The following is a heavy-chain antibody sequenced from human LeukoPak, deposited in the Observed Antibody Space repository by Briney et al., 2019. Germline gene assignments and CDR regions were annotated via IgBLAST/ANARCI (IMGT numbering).Heavy chain of an antibody. CDR3: VRDNPPDCSSTSCYKGFYYYYMDV. CDR2: ISYDGSDK. CDR1: GFTFSSYT. V-gene: IGHV3-30*04. Sequence: PAGRSLRLSCAASGFTFSSYTMHWVRQAPGKGLEWVAIISYDGSDKYYADSVKGRFTISRDNSKNTLYLQMNSLRAEDTAVYYCVRDNPPDCSSTSCYKGFYYYYMDVWGKGTTVTVSS. J-gene: IGHJ6*03. D-gene: IGHD2-2*02.